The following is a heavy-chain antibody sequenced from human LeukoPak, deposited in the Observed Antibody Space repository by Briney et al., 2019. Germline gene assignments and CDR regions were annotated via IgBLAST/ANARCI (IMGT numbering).Heavy chain of an antibody. J-gene: IGHJ4*02. CDR1: GGTFSSYA. D-gene: IGHD6-19*01. CDR2: VIPIFGTA. CDR3: ARMRGAGVDY. V-gene: IGHV1-69*01. Sequence: ASVKVSCKASGGTFSSYAISWVRQAPGQGLEWMGGVIPIFGTANYAQKFQGRVTITADESTSTAYMELSSLRSEDTAVYYCARMRGAGVDYWGQGTLVTVSS.